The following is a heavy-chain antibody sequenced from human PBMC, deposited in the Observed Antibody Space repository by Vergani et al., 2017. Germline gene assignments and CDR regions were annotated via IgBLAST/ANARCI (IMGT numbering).Heavy chain of an antibody. CDR1: GFTFSSYG. CDR2: IWYDGSNK. CDR3: ARDRGDCSSTSCYTLYYYYYMDV. D-gene: IGHD2-2*02. V-gene: IGHV3-33*01. Sequence: QVQLVESGGGVVQPGRSLRLSCAASGFTFSSYGMHWVRQAPGKGLEWVAVIWYDGSNKYYADSVKGRFTISRDNSKNTLYLQMNSLRAEDTAVYYCARDRGDCSSTSCYTLYYYYYMDVWGKGTTVTVSS. J-gene: IGHJ6*03.